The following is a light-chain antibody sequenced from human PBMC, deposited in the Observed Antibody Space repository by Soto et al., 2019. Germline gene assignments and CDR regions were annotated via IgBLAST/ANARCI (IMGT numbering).Light chain of an antibody. CDR1: QDIRKN. J-gene: IGKJ4*01. CDR2: GVS. Sequence: DSQMTQSPSSLSASVGDRVTITCQASQDIRKNLNWYQQKPGKAPKLLMYGVSNLETGVPSRFSGSGSGTDFTLTITSLQPEDVSTYYCQQYNDLITFGGGTKVEIK. CDR3: QQYNDLIT. V-gene: IGKV1-33*01.